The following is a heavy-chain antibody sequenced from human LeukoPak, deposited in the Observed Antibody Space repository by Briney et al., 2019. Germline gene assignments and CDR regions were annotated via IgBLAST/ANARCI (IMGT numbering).Heavy chain of an antibody. CDR2: ISSSSSYI. D-gene: IGHD2-2*02. J-gene: IGHJ6*02. Sequence: GGSLRLSCAASGFTFSSYAMSWVRQAPGKGLEWVSSISSSSSYIYYADSVKGRFTISRDNAKNSLYLQMNSLRAEDTAVYYCASLGYCSSTSCDTYYYYGMDVWGQGTTVTVSS. CDR1: GFTFSSYA. CDR3: ASLGYCSSTSCDTYYYYGMDV. V-gene: IGHV3-21*01.